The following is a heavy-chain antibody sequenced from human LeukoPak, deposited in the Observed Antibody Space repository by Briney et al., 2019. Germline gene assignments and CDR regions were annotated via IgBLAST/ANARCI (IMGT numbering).Heavy chain of an antibody. V-gene: IGHV4-59*08. CDR3: ARHGLKLVGASTIYFDN. J-gene: IGHJ4*02. Sequence: NPSETLSLTCSVSGGSISNNYWSWIRQSPEKGLEWIGYIHSSGSTDYNPSFKSRVVVSVDTSKNQFSLKLYSVTAADTVVYYCARHGLKLVGASTIYFDNWGQGTLVTVSS. CDR1: GGSISNNY. CDR2: IHSSGST. D-gene: IGHD1-26*01.